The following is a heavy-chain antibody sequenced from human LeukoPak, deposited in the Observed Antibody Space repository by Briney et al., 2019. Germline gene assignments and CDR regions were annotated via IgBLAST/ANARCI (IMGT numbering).Heavy chain of an antibody. CDR2: INPNSGGT. Sequence: ASVKVSCKASGYTFTGYYMHWVRQAPGQGLEWMGWINPNSGGTNYAQRFQGRVTMTRDTSISTAYMELSRLRSDDTAVYYCARLKFGFTDAFDIWGQGTMVTVSS. V-gene: IGHV1-2*02. J-gene: IGHJ3*02. CDR1: GYTFTGYY. CDR3: ARLKFGFTDAFDI. D-gene: IGHD3-3*01.